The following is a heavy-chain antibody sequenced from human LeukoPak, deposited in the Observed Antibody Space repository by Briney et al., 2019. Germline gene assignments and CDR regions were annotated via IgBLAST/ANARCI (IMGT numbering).Heavy chain of an antibody. CDR3: AKRGYSGYGYYFDY. Sequence: GGSLRLSCAASGFTFSSYDMSWVRQAPGKGLEWVSAINGGGSTTYYAGSVKGRFTISRDNAKNSLYLQMNSLRAEDTAVYYCAKRGYSGYGYYFDYWGQGTLVTVSS. J-gene: IGHJ4*02. V-gene: IGHV3-23*01. CDR2: INGGGSTT. D-gene: IGHD5-12*01. CDR1: GFTFSSYD.